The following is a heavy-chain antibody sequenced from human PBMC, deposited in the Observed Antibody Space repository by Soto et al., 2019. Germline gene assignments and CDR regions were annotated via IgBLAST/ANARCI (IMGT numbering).Heavy chain of an antibody. CDR1: GFTFTTYS. D-gene: IGHD4-17*01. V-gene: IGHV3-21*01. J-gene: IGHJ4*02. CDR3: ARSRGNYGDYDLVD. CDR2: ISSSSSYI. Sequence: EVQLVESGGGLVKPGGSLRLSCAASGFTFTTYSMNWVRQAPGKGLEWVSSISSSSSYIYYADSVKGRFTISRDNAKNPRYLQMNSLGAEDTAVYYCARSRGNYGDYDLVDWGQGTLVTVSS.